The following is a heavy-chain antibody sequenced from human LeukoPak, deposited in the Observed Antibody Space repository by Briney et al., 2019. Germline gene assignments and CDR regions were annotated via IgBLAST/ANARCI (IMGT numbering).Heavy chain of an antibody. J-gene: IGHJ3*02. CDR1: GFTFSSYA. CDR2: IYSGGST. Sequence: GGSLRLSCAASGFTFSSYAMSWVRQAPGKGLEWVSVIYSGGSTYYADSVKGRFTISRDNSKNTLYLQMNSLRAEDTAVYYCARNRCSGGSCWGRGAFGIWGQGTMVTVSS. CDR3: ARNRCSGGSCWGRGAFGI. V-gene: IGHV3-66*01. D-gene: IGHD2-15*01.